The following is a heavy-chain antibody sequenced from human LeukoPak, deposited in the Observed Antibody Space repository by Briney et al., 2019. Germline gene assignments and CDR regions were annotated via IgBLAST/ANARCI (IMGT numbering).Heavy chain of an antibody. J-gene: IGHJ5*02. Sequence: ASVKVSCKASGYTFTSYGISWVRQAPGQGLEWMGWISAYNGNTNYAQKLQGRVTMTTDTSTSTAYMELRSLRSDDTAVYYCARGLQEITMVRGVIITSGWFDPWGQGTLVTVSS. CDR3: ARGLQEITMVRGVIITSGWFDP. D-gene: IGHD3-10*01. V-gene: IGHV1-18*01. CDR1: GYTFTSYG. CDR2: ISAYNGNT.